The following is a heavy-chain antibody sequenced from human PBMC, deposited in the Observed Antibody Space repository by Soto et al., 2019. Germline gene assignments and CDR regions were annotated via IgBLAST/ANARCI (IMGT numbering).Heavy chain of an antibody. Sequence: QPGGSLRLSCAVSGLTVSGKKYVAWVRQAPGKGLEWVSGFYDLDGTYYADSLKGRFTTSGDSSRTIVYLQMNDLRPEDTAVYCCATWHLQEHAYDVWGQGTTVTVSS. J-gene: IGHJ3*01. V-gene: IGHV3-53*01. D-gene: IGHD4-4*01. CDR1: GLTVSGKKY. CDR2: FYDLDGT. CDR3: ATWHLQEHAYDV.